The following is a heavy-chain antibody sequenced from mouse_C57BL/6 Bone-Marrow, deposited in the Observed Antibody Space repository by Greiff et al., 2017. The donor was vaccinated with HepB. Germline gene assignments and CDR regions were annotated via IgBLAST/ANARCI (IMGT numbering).Heavy chain of an antibody. CDR3: ARGYGYYVWYFDV. CDR2: ISSGSSTI. D-gene: IGHD2-3*01. J-gene: IGHJ1*03. Sequence: DVKLVESGGGLVKPGGSLKLSCAASGFTFSDYGMHWVRQAPEKGLEWVAYISSGSSTIYYADTVKGRFTISRDNAKNTLFLQMTSLRSEDTAMYYCARGYGYYVWYFDVWGTGTTVTVSS. CDR1: GFTFSDYG. V-gene: IGHV5-17*01.